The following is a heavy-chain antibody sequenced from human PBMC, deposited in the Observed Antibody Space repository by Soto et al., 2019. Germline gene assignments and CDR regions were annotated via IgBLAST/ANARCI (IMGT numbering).Heavy chain of an antibody. CDR3: ARGAATVTPGWFDP. J-gene: IGHJ5*02. D-gene: IGHD4-17*01. Sequence: PSETLSLTCAVSGYSISSGYYWGWIRQTPGKGLEWIASIYHSGSTYYNPSLKSRVTISVDTSKNQFSLKLTSVTAADTAVYYCARGAATVTPGWFDPWARESWSPSPQ. CDR1: GYSISSGYY. CDR2: IYHSGST. V-gene: IGHV4-38-2*01.